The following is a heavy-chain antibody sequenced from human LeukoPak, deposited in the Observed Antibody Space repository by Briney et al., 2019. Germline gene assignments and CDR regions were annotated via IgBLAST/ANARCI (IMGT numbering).Heavy chain of an antibody. D-gene: IGHD2-2*01. CDR2: ITSSGSTI. CDR1: GFTFSSYE. Sequence: PGGSLRLSCAVSGFTFSSYEMNWVRQAPGKGLEWLSYITSSGSTIYYADSVKGRFTISRDNAKNSLYLQMNSLRAEDTAIYYCARDQGYCSSTSCAYYFDYWGQGPLVTVSS. CDR3: ARDQGYCSSTSCAYYFDY. V-gene: IGHV3-48*03. J-gene: IGHJ4*02.